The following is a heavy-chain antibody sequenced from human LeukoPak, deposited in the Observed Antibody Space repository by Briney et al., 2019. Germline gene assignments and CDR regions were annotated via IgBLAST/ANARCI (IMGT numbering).Heavy chain of an antibody. Sequence: TLSLTCAVSGGSISSGGYYWSWIRQHPGKGLEWIGYIYYSGSTYYNPSLKSRVTISVDTSKNQFSLKLGSVTAADTAVYYCARELLRSESFDYWGQGTLVTVSS. CDR1: GGSISSGGYY. J-gene: IGHJ4*02. CDR3: ARELLRSESFDY. D-gene: IGHD2-15*01. CDR2: IYYSGST. V-gene: IGHV4-31*11.